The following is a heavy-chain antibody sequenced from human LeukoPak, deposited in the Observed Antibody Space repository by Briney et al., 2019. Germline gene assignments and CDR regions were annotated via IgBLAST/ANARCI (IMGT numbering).Heavy chain of an antibody. D-gene: IGHD3-3*01. J-gene: IGHJ5*02. Sequence: SETLSLTCSVSGYSISSGYYWGWIRQPPGKGLEWIGSIYQSGTTYYNPSLKSRVTISVDTSNNQFSLKLSSVTAADTAVYYCARRNDSWSGYYEGWFDPWGQGTLVTVSS. CDR3: ARRNDSWSGYYEGWFDP. CDR1: GYSISSGYY. CDR2: IYQSGTT. V-gene: IGHV4-38-2*02.